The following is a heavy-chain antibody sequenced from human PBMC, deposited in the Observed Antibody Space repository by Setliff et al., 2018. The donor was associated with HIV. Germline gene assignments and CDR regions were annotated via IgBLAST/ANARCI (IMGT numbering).Heavy chain of an antibody. J-gene: IGHJ4*02. CDR1: GDSLNGFY. CDR3: ARHAGAPFDS. D-gene: IGHD2-2*01. Sequence: ASETLSLTCHVSGDSLNGFYWSWIRQSPARGLEWIGYIHYTGSVLYSSSLNGRVTIFLDTSRNQFSLTLTSLTPADTAVYYCARHAGAPFDSWGQGSLVTVSS. CDR2: IHYTGSV. V-gene: IGHV4-59*01.